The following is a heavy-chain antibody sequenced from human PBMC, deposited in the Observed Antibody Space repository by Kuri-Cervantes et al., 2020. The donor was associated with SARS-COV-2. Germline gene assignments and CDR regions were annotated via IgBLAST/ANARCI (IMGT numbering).Heavy chain of an antibody. CDR2: ISAYNGNT. CDR3: ARDPREYYYDSSGTIRTEESYFDY. Sequence: ASVKVSCKASGYTFTSYGISWVRQAPGQGLEWMGWISAYNGNTNYAQKLQGRVTMTTDTSTSTAYMELRSLRSDDTAAYYCARDPREYYYDSSGTIRTEESYFDYWGQGTLVTVSS. V-gene: IGHV1-18*01. CDR1: GYTFTSYG. D-gene: IGHD3-22*01. J-gene: IGHJ4*02.